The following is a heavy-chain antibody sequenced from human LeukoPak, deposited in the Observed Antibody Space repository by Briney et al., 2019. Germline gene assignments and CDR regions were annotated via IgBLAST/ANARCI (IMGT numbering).Heavy chain of an antibody. V-gene: IGHV3-23*01. CDR3: AKGSILLWV. CDR1: GFTFSTYA. J-gene: IGHJ4*02. CDR2: ISASGTSP. D-gene: IGHD2-21*01. Sequence: GGSLRLSCAASGFTFSTYAMSWVRQAPGKGLEWVSSISASGTSPYYTDSVKGRFTISRDTSKNTLSLQMNSLRVDDTAVYYCAKGSILLWVGGQGTLVTVSS.